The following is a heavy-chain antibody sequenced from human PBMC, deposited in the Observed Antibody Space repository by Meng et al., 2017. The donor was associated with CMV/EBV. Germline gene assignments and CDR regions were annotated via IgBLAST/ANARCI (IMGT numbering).Heavy chain of an antibody. Sequence: VPLQDWGPGLVNPSETLSLTCTVSGGSISSYYWSWIRQPAGKGLEWIGRIYTSGSTNYNPSLKSRVTMSVDTSKNQFSLKLSSVTAADTAVYYCAREMPIAAAGCFDYWGQGTLVTVSS. D-gene: IGHD6-13*01. CDR3: AREMPIAAAGCFDY. CDR2: IYTSGST. CDR1: GGSISSYY. V-gene: IGHV4-4*07. J-gene: IGHJ4*02.